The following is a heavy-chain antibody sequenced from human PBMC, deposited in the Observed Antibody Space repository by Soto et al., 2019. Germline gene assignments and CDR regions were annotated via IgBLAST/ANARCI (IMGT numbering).Heavy chain of an antibody. Sequence: PVGSLQLSCVASVSTVSNYGMHWFRQAPGKGPEWVAVIWYDGSNKYYGESVKGRFTISRDNSKNTVHLDINSLRSEDTAVYYCARDGGSHGPSYFDSWGQGSLVTVSS. J-gene: IGHJ4*02. CDR3: ARDGGSHGPSYFDS. V-gene: IGHV3-33*01. CDR2: IWYDGSNK. D-gene: IGHD3-16*01. CDR1: VSTVSNYG.